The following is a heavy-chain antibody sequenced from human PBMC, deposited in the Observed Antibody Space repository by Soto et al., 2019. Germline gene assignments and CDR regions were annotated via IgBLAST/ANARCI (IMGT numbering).Heavy chain of an antibody. Sequence: SETLSLTCTVSGGSISSYYWSWIRQPPGKGLEWIGYIYYSGSTNYNPSLKSRVTISVDTSKNQFSLKLSSVTAADTAVYYCVRGLADSSGYYPDYWGQGTLVTVSS. D-gene: IGHD3-22*01. J-gene: IGHJ4*02. CDR1: GGSISSYY. CDR3: VRGLADSSGYYPDY. V-gene: IGHV4-59*01. CDR2: IYYSGST.